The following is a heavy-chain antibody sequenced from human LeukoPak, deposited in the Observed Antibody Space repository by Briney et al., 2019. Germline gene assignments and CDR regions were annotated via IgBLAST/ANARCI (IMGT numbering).Heavy chain of an antibody. V-gene: IGHV3-30-3*01. D-gene: IGHD1-26*01. Sequence: GGSLRLSCAASGFTFSSYDMYWVRQAPGKGLEWVAVISYDGSNKYYADSVKGRFTISRDNSKNTLDLQMNSLRAEDTAVYYCAPSPSGSYFRPWGQGTLVTVSS. CDR1: GFTFSSYD. CDR3: APSPSGSYFRP. CDR2: ISYDGSNK. J-gene: IGHJ4*02.